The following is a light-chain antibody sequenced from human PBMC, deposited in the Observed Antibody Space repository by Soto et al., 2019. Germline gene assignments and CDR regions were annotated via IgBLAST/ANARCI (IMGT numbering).Light chain of an antibody. CDR1: QGISSY. J-gene: IGKJ1*01. Sequence: AIRMTQSPSSFSASTGDRVTITCRASQGISSYLAWYQQKPGKAPKLLIYAASTLQSGVPSRFSGSGSGPDFTLTISCLQSEDFAIYYCQQYYSHPWTFGQGTKGEIK. CDR3: QQYYSHPWT. V-gene: IGKV1-8*01. CDR2: AAS.